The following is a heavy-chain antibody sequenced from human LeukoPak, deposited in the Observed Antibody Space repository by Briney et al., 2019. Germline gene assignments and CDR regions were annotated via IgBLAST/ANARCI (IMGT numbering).Heavy chain of an antibody. CDR2: INPSGGST. Sequence: ASVKVSCKASGYTFTSYYMHWVRQAPGQGLEWMGIINPSGGSTSYAQKFQGRVTMTRDTPTSTVYMELSSLRSEDTAVYYCARDPRYSGYYGYFDYWGQGTLVTVSS. D-gene: IGHD3-22*01. V-gene: IGHV1-46*01. J-gene: IGHJ4*02. CDR3: ARDPRYSGYYGYFDY. CDR1: GYTFTSYY.